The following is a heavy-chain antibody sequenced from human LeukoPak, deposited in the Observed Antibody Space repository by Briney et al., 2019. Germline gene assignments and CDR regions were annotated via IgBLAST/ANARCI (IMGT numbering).Heavy chain of an antibody. J-gene: IGHJ4*02. CDR3: ARSYSRKRVPAGGHFDY. Sequence: SETLSLTCTVSGGSISSGSYYWSWIRQPAGKGLEWIGSIYHSGSTYYNPSLKSRVTISVDTSKNQFSLKLSSVTAADTAVYYCARSYSRKRVPAGGHFDYWGQGTLVTVSS. D-gene: IGHD2-2*01. CDR1: GGSISSGSYY. V-gene: IGHV4-39*07. CDR2: IYHSGST.